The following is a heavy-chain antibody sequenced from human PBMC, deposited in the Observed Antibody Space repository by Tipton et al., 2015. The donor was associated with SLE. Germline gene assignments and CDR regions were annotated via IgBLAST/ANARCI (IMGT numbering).Heavy chain of an antibody. CDR2: TTHSGKI. CDR3: TRGGRGDGANPFDP. CDR1: VYSISSSHW. Sequence: TLSLTCNVSVYSISSSHWWGWIRQPPGKGLEWIGETTHSGKINYNPSLKSRVTISADTSKNQFSLKLTSVTVADTAVYYCTRGGRGDGANPFDPWGQGTLVTVSS. J-gene: IGHJ5*02. D-gene: IGHD4/OR15-4a*01. V-gene: IGHV4-28*02.